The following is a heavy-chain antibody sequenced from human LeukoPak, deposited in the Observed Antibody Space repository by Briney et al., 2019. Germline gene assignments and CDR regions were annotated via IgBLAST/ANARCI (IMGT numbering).Heavy chain of an antibody. Sequence: ASVKVSCKASGYTFTGYYMHWVRQAPGQGLEWMGWINPNSGGTNYAQKFQGRVTMTRDTSTSTAYMELSRLRSDDTAVYYCARDPRYSSGWYGGYYYYYYMDVWGKGTTVTVSS. D-gene: IGHD6-19*01. CDR3: ARDPRYSSGWYGGYYYYYYMDV. J-gene: IGHJ6*03. V-gene: IGHV1-2*02. CDR1: GYTFTGYY. CDR2: INPNSGGT.